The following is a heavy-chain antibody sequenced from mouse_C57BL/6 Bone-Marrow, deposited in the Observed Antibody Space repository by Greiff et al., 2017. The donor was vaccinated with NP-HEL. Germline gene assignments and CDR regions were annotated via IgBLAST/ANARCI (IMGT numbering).Heavy chain of an antibody. J-gene: IGHJ2*01. D-gene: IGHD1-1*01. CDR2: ISGGGGNT. CDR3: ARQIYYDGDY. CDR1: GFTFSSYT. Sequence: EVKLVESGGGLVKPGGSLKLSCAASGFTFSSYTMSWVRQTPEKRLEWVATISGGGGNTYYPDSVKGRFTISRDNAKNTLYLQMSRLRSEDTALYYCARQIYYDGDYWGQGTTLTVSS. V-gene: IGHV5-9*01.